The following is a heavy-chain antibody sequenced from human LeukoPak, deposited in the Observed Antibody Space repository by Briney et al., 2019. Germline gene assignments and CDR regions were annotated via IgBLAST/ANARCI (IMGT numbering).Heavy chain of an antibody. D-gene: IGHD2-21*01. V-gene: IGHV3-7*03. CDR3: ITPLPYSAQ. CDR1: GFTFDYYW. CDR2: IKQDGSEK. Sequence: GGSLRLSCAASGFTFDYYWMSWVRQTPGKGLEWVANIKQDGSEKYYVDSVKGRFTISRDDAKNSLYLQMNSLKTEDTAVYYCITPLPYSAQGGQGTLVTVSS. J-gene: IGHJ4*02.